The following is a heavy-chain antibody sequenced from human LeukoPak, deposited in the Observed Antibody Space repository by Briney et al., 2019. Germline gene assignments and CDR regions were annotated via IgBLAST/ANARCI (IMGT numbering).Heavy chain of an antibody. CDR2: IYHSGST. D-gene: IGHD2-2*01. CDR1: GGSISSSNW. CDR3: ARVSLETSVVVPAAMRLNWFDP. J-gene: IGHJ5*02. V-gene: IGHV4-4*02. Sequence: PSETLSLTCAVSGGSISSSNWWSWVRQPPGKGLEWIGEIYHSGSTNYNPSLKSRVTISVDKSKNQFSLKLSSVTAADTAVYYCARVSLETSVVVPAAMRLNWFDPWGQGTLVTVSS.